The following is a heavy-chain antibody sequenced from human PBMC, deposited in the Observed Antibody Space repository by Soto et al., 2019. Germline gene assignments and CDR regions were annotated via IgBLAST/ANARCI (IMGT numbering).Heavy chain of an antibody. CDR2: INPNTGGT. D-gene: IGHD6-13*01. CDR1: GYTFTGYY. V-gene: IGHV1-2*02. CDR3: ARAGSRHQYNYYGMDV. Sequence: GASVKVSCKASGYTFTGYYIHWVRQAPGQGLEWMGWINPNTGGTNYAQKFQGRVTMTRDTAMNTAYMDLSRLRFDNTAVYYCARAGSRHQYNYYGMDVWGQGTAVTVSS. J-gene: IGHJ6*02.